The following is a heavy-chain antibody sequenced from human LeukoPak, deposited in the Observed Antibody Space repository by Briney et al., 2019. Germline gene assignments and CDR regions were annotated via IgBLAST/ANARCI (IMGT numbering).Heavy chain of an antibody. J-gene: IGHJ4*02. V-gene: IGHV4-59*01. CDR1: GGSISSYY. CDR3: ARDGGYSYGPTPFDY. CDR2: IYYSGST. Sequence: PSETLSLTCTVSGGSISSYYWSWMRQPPGKGLEWIGYIYYSGSTNYNPSLKSRVTISVDTSKNQFSLKLSSVTAADTAVYYCARDGGYSYGPTPFDYWGQGTLVTVSS. D-gene: IGHD5-18*01.